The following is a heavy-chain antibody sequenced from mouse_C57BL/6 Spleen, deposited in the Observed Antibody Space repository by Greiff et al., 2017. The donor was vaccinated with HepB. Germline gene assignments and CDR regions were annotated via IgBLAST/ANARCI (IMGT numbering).Heavy chain of an antibody. CDR2: ISSGSSTI. Sequence: EVQGVESGGGLVKPGGSLKLSCAASGFTFSDYGMHWVRQAPEKGLEWVAYISSGSSTIYYADTVKGRFTISRDNAKNTLFLQMTSLRSEDTAMYYCAREAEYYGSSGAYWGQGTLVTVSA. D-gene: IGHD1-1*01. CDR3: AREAEYYGSSGAY. V-gene: IGHV5-17*01. J-gene: IGHJ3*01. CDR1: GFTFSDYG.